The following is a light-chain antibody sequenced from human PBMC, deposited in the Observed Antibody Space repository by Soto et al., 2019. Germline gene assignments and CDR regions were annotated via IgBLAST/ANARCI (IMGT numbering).Light chain of an antibody. CDR1: SSDVGSYNL. CDR3: CSYAGGSIPVV. J-gene: IGLJ3*02. V-gene: IGLV2-23*02. CDR2: EVT. Sequence: QSVLTQPASVSGSPGQSITISCTGTSSDVGSYNLVSWYQQHPGKAPKLMIYEVTKRPSGVSNRLSGSKSGNTASLTISGLQAEDEADYYCCSYAGGSIPVVFGGGTKLTVL.